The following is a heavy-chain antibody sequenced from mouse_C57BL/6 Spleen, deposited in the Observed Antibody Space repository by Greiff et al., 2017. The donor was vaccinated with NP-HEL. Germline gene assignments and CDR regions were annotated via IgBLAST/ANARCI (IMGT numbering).Heavy chain of an antibody. CDR2: IYPGDGDT. CDR1: GYAFSSSC. J-gene: IGHJ4*01. V-gene: IGHV1-82*01. Sequence: QVQLQQSGPELVKPGASVKISCKASGYAFSSSCMNWVKQRPGKGLEWIGRIYPGDGDTNYNGKFKGKATLTADKSSSTAYMQLSSLTSEDSAVYICARHYSDDAMNYWGQGTSDTVSS. D-gene: IGHD2-12*01. CDR3: ARHYSDDAMNY.